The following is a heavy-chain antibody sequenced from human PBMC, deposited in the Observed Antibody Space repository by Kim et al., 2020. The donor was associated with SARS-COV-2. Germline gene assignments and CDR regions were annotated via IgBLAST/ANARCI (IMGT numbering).Heavy chain of an antibody. CDR1: GFSLTTSGVG. V-gene: IGHV2-5*02. D-gene: IGHD3-22*01. Sequence: SGPTLVNPTQTLTLTCTFSGFSLTTSGVGVGWIRQPPGKALEWLALIYWDDDMRYSPSLKNRLTITKDTSKNQVVFTMTNMDPVDTATYYCAHVDYYYDRSGSRDAFDFWGQGTMVTVSS. CDR3: AHVDYYYDRSGSRDAFDF. CDR2: IYWDDDM. J-gene: IGHJ3*01.